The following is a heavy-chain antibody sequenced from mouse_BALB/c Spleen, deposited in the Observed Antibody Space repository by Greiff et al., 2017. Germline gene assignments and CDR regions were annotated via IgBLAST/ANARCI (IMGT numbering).Heavy chain of an antibody. V-gene: IGHV1-69*02. CDR1: GYTFTSYW. CDR3: TRTYYDYDRGFDY. J-gene: IGHJ2*01. CDR2: IYPSDSYT. Sequence: QVQLKQPGAELVRPGASVKLSCKASGYTFTSYWINWVKQRPGQGLEWIGNIYPSDSYTNYNQKFKDKATLTVDKSSSTAYMQLSSPTSEDSAVYYCTRTYYDYDRGFDYWGQGTTLTVSS. D-gene: IGHD2-4*01.